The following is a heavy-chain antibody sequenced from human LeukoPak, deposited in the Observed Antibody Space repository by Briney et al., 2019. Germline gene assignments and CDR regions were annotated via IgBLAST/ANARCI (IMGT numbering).Heavy chain of an antibody. J-gene: IGHJ5*02. CDR1: GFTFSSYA. Sequence: GGSLRLSCAASGFTFSSYAMHWVRQAPGKGLEYVSAISSNGGSTYYANSVKGRFTISRDNSKNTLYLQMGSLRAEDMAVYYCARGQGEQNLRYFDWLPDDNWFDPWGQGTLVTVSS. CDR3: ARGQGEQNLRYFDWLPDDNWFDP. CDR2: ISSNGGST. V-gene: IGHV3-64*01. D-gene: IGHD3-9*01.